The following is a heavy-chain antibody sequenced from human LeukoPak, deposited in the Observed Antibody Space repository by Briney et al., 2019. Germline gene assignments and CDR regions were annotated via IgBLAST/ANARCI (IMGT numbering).Heavy chain of an antibody. D-gene: IGHD6-13*01. V-gene: IGHV1-24*01. CDR1: GYTLTELS. Sequence: ASVKVSCTVSGYTLTELSMHWVRQAPGKGLEWMGGFDPEDGETIYVQKFEGRVTMTEDTSTDTAYMELSSLRSEDTAVYYCATDISPIAAAGTGDAFDIWGQGTMVTVSS. CDR3: ATDISPIAAAGTGDAFDI. J-gene: IGHJ3*02. CDR2: FDPEDGET.